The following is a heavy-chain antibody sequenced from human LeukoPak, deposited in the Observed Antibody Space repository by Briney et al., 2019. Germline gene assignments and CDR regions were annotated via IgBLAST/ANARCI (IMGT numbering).Heavy chain of an antibody. J-gene: IGHJ4*02. V-gene: IGHV3-74*01. CDR2: INPDGRNT. CDR3: AKDLHYGSADY. CDR1: GFTFSNYW. Sequence: GGSLRLSCAASGFTFSNYWMHWVRQDPGKGLVWVSYINPDGRNTNYADSVKGRFTISRDNAKNALYLQMNSLRAEDTAVYYCAKDLHYGSADYWGQGTLVTVSS. D-gene: IGHD3-10*01.